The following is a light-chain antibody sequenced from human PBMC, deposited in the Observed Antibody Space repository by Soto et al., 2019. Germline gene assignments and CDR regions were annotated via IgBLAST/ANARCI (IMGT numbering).Light chain of an antibody. CDR1: QTVSNNY. CDR2: GAS. J-gene: IGKJ4*01. V-gene: IGKV3-20*01. CDR3: QQYGASPLT. Sequence: EIVLTQSPGTLSLSAGDGVSLSCRASQTVSNNYLAWYQQKPDQAPRLLIFGASNRATGIPDRFGGSGSGTDFTLSISRLEPEDFAVYYCQQYGASPLTFGGGARLEVK.